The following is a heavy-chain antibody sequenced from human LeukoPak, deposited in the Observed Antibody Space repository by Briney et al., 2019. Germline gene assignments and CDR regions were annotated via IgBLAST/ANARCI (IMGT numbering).Heavy chain of an antibody. CDR1: GYSFTSYW. Sequence: GESLKISCKGSGYSFTSYWIGWVRQMPGKGLEWMGIIYPGDSDTRYSPSFQGQVTVSADKSISTAYLQWSSLKASDTAMYYCARLWDSSGYYPYWWGQGTLVTVSS. CDR2: IYPGDSDT. D-gene: IGHD3-22*01. CDR3: ARLWDSSGYYPYW. J-gene: IGHJ4*02. V-gene: IGHV5-51*01.